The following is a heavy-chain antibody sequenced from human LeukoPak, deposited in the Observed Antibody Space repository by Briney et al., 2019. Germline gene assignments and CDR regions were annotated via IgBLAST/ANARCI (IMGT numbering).Heavy chain of an antibody. V-gene: IGHV3-23*01. J-gene: IGHJ4*02. Sequence: PGGSLRLSCAASGFTFSSYAMSWVRQAPGKGLEWVSAISGSGGSTFYAESVKGRFTISRDDSKLYLQMDSLTAEDTAVYYCARRGVQQWLVDWYFDYWGQGTLVTASS. CDR2: ISGSGGST. CDR1: GFTFSSYA. D-gene: IGHD6-19*01. CDR3: ARRGVQQWLVDWYFDY.